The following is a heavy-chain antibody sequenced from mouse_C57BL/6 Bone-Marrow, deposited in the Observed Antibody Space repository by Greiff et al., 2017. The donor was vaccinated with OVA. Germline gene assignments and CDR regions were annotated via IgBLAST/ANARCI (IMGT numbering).Heavy chain of an antibody. CDR2: IYPGDGDT. V-gene: IGHV1-82*01. D-gene: IGHD2-4*01. CDR1: GYAFSSSW. CDR3: ARLGLRRKGYYFDY. Sequence: QVQLQQSGPELVKPGASVKISCKASGYAFSSSWMNWVKQRPGKGLEWIGRIYPGDGDTNYNGKFKGKATLTADKSSSTAYMQLSSLTSEDSAVYFCARLGLRRKGYYFDYWGQGTTLTVSA. J-gene: IGHJ2*01.